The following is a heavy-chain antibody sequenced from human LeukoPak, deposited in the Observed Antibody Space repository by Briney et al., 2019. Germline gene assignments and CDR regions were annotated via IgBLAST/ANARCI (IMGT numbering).Heavy chain of an antibody. CDR1: SDSFSDYY. CDR2: INHSRST. D-gene: IGHD3-10*01. Sequence: SETLSLTCAVYSDSFSDYYWTWIRQPPGRGLEWIGEINHSRSTSYNPSLTSRVTISIDTSKKQFSMKLTSVTAADTAVYYCARVTGYSDPSTRFGLDYWGRGTLVTVSS. J-gene: IGHJ4*02. CDR3: ARVTGYSDPSTRFGLDY. V-gene: IGHV4-34*01.